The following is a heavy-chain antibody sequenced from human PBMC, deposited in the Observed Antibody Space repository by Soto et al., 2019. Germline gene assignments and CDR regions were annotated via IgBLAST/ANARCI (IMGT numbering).Heavy chain of an antibody. V-gene: IGHV3-33*01. J-gene: IGHJ4*02. CDR2: KWYDGSNK. D-gene: IGHD7-27*01. Sequence: GGSLRLSCAASGFTFSSYGMHWVRQAPGKGLEWVAVKWYDGSNKYYADSVKGRFTISRDNSKNTLYLQMNSLRAEDTAVYYCASLTGDLLDYWGQGTMVTVYS. CDR3: ASLTGDLLDY. CDR1: GFTFSSYG.